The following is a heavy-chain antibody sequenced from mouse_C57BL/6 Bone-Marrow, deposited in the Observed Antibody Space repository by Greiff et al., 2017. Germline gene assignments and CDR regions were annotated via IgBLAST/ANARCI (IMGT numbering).Heavy chain of an antibody. CDR2: IWSGGST. CDR1: GFSLTSYG. D-gene: IGHD1-2*01. CDR3: GYDGLGAMDY. V-gene: IGHV2-2*01. Sequence: QVQLKESGPGLVQPSQSLSITCTVSGFSLTSYGVHWVRQSPGKGLEWLGVIWSGGSTDYNAAFISRLSISKDNSKSQVFFKMNSLQADDTAIYYCGYDGLGAMDYWGQGTTVTVSS. J-gene: IGHJ4*01.